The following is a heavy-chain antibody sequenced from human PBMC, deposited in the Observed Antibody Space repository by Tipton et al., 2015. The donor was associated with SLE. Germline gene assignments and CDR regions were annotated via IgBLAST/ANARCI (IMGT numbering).Heavy chain of an antibody. V-gene: IGHV3-74*01. D-gene: IGHD6-19*01. CDR1: GFTFSSYS. Sequence: GSLRLSCAASGFTFSSYSMNWVRQAPGKGLVWVSRISSDGSSTDYADSVKGRFTISRDNAKNTLYLQMNSLRVEDTAVYHCARGPERTSSSWYNWFDPWGQGTQVTVSS. CDR3: ARGPERTSSSWYNWFDP. J-gene: IGHJ5*02. CDR2: ISSDGSST.